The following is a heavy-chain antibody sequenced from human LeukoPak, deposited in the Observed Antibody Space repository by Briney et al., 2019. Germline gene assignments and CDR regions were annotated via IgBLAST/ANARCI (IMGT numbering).Heavy chain of an antibody. J-gene: IGHJ6*02. CDR2: ICSSGTTI. V-gene: IGHV3-11*01. CDR3: ARCGFLAVTDSYGMDV. CDR1: GFNFSDYS. D-gene: IGHD2-21*02. Sequence: GGSLRLSCAASGFNFSDYSKNWVREAPGERLVGGSYICSSGTTIYYADAVKGRFTISRDNAKYSLYLQMHSLRAEDTAVYYGARCGFLAVTDSYGMDVWGQGTTVTVSS.